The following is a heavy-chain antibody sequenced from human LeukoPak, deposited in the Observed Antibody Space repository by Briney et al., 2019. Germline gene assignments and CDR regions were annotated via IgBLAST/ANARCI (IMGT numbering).Heavy chain of an antibody. CDR1: GFTFNDHA. CDR3: ARGGQNFDFWRFDY. V-gene: IGHV3-23*01. Sequence: PGGSLRLSCAGSGFTFNDHAMSWVRQAPGKGLEWVSSISGSGGSTYYADYVKGRSTISRDNSKNVVYFEMHSLRGEDTAVYFCARGGQNFDFWRFDYWGQGTLVTVSS. D-gene: IGHD3-3*01. CDR2: ISGSGGST. J-gene: IGHJ4*02.